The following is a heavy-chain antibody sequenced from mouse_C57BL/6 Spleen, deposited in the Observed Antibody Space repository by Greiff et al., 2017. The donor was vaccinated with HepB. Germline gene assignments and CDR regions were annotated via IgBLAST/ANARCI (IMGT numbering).Heavy chain of an antibody. V-gene: IGHV1-7*01. CDR1: GYTFTSYW. CDR2: INPSSGYT. J-gene: IGHJ4*01. D-gene: IGHD1-1*01. CDR3: SPTVVGRDYAMDY. Sequence: VQLQQSGAELAKPGASVKLSCKASGYTFTSYWMHWVKQRPGQGLEWIGYINPSSGYTKYNQKFKDKATLTADKSSSTAYMQLSSLTYEDSAVYYCSPTVVGRDYAMDYWGQGTSVTVSS.